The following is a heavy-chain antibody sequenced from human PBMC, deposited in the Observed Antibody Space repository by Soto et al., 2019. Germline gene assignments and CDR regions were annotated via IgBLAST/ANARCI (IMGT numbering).Heavy chain of an antibody. CDR1: GFTFSSYA. J-gene: IGHJ3*02. Sequence: GGSLRLSCAASGFTFSSYAMSWVRQAPGKGLEWVAAISGSGGSKYYADSVKGRFTISRDNSKNTLYLQMNSLRAEDTAVYYCAKDLVDTAMGRAFDIWGQGTMVTVSS. CDR3: AKDLVDTAMGRAFDI. D-gene: IGHD5-18*01. V-gene: IGHV3-23*01. CDR2: ISGSGGSK.